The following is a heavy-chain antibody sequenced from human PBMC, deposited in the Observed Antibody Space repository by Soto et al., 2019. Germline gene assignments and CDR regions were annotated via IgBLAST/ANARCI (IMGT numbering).Heavy chain of an antibody. Sequence: WSWIRQPPGKGLEWIGYMYHSGVTFYSPSLKSRVTISADTSKNQFSLKLSSVTAADTAVYYCARVYGDHTGAFDYWGQGTLVTVSS. J-gene: IGHJ4*02. D-gene: IGHD4-17*01. CDR3: ARVYGDHTGAFDY. CDR2: MYHSGVT. V-gene: IGHV4-30-2*01.